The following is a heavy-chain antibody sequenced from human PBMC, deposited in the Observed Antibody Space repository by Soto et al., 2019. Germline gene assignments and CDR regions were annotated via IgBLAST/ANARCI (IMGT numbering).Heavy chain of an antibody. CDR3: ARGGNRYSNVASGVGGFDY. CDR2: VYHTGAT. V-gene: IGHV4-59*01. Sequence: SETLSLTCTVSGASISSSYWSWIRQSPERGLEWIAYVYHTGATNYNPSLKSRVTISLDTSKGQFSLNLTSLTTTDTAVYFCARGGNRYSNVASGVGGFDYWGQGSLVTVSS. D-gene: IGHD5-12*01. J-gene: IGHJ4*02. CDR1: GASISSSY.